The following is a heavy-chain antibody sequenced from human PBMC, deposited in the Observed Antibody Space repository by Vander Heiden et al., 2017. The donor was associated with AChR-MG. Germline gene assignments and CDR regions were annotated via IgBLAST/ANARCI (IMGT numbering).Heavy chain of an antibody. CDR3: ARDHTLEYSSSSLADYYYYYGMDV. D-gene: IGHD6-6*01. J-gene: IGHJ6*02. Sequence: QVQLQESGPGLVQPSQTLTLTRTVSGGPISSGDYYWSWIRQPPGKGLEWIGYIYYSGSTSYNPSLKSRVTISVDTSKNQFSLKLSSVTAADTAVYYCARDHTLEYSSSSLADYYYYYGMDVWGQGTTVTVSS. V-gene: IGHV4-30-4*08. CDR2: IYYSGST. CDR1: GGPISSGDYY.